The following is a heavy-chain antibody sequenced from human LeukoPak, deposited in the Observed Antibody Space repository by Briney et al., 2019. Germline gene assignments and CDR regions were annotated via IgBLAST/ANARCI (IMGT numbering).Heavy chain of an antibody. J-gene: IGHJ4*02. CDR3: ARDKGYNSAY. V-gene: IGHV3-7*01. Sequence: PGGSLRLSCAASGFTFSSYWMTWVRQTPGKGLEWVANIRMDGGEQYHMDSVEGRFTISRDNAKNSLYLQMYSLRPEDTAVYYCARDKGYNSAYWGRGTLVTVSS. CDR2: IRMDGGEQ. CDR1: GFTFSSYW. D-gene: IGHD5-24*01.